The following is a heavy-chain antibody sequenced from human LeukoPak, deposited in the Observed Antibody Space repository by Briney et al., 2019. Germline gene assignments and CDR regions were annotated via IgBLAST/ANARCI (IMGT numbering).Heavy chain of an antibody. J-gene: IGHJ5*02. CDR2: IYYSGST. Sequence: PSQTLSLTCTVSGGSISSGGYYWSWIRQHPGKGLEWIGYIYYSGSTYYNPSLKSRVTISVDTSKNQFSLKLSSVTAADTAVYYCARIKVTTVKTHNWFDPWGQGTLVTVSS. V-gene: IGHV4-31*03. CDR3: ARIKVTTVKTHNWFDP. CDR1: GGSISSGGYY. D-gene: IGHD4-4*01.